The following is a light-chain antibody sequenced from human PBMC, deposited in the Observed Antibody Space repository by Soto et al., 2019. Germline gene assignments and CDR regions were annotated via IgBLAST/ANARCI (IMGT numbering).Light chain of an antibody. CDR3: SSLTTSFTYV. V-gene: IGLV2-14*01. J-gene: IGLJ1*01. CDR2: EVS. CDR1: SSDVGAYNY. Sequence: QSVLTQPASMSGSPGQSVAISCTGTSSDVGAYNYISWYQRHPGKAPKLLLSEVSNRPSGVSDRFSGSKSGNTASLTISGLQAEDEADYYCSSLTTSFTYVFGTGTKVTVL.